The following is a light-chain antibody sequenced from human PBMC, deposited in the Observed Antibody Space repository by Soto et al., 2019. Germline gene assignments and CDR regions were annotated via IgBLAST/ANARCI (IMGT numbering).Light chain of an antibody. Sequence: EIVLTQSPATLSLSPGERATLSCMASQSVSSNYLAWYQQKPGQAPRLLIYGASSRATGIPDRFSGSGSGTEFTLTINRLEPEDFAVYYCQQYGSSPITFGQGTRLEI. CDR3: QQYGSSPIT. J-gene: IGKJ5*01. V-gene: IGKV3-20*01. CDR1: QSVSSNY. CDR2: GAS.